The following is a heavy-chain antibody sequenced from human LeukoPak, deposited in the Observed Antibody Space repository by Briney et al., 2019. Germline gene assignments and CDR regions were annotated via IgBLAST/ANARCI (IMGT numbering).Heavy chain of an antibody. D-gene: IGHD1-26*01. J-gene: IGHJ1*01. V-gene: IGHV3-30*02. CDR3: AKGVGARMGGYFQH. Sequence: PGRSLRLSCAASGCTFSSYGMNWVRQAPGKGLEWVAFIRYDGSNKYYADSVKGRFTIPRDNSKNTLYLQMNSLRAEDTAVYYCAKGVGARMGGYFQHWGQGTLVTVSS. CDR2: IRYDGSNK. CDR1: GCTFSSYG.